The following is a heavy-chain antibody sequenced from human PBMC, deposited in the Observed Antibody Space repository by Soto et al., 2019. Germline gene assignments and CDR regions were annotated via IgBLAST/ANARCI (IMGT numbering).Heavy chain of an antibody. V-gene: IGHV4-4*02. D-gene: IGHD3-9*01. Sequence: QVQLQESGPGLVKPSGTLSLTCAVSSGSIFSSNWWSWVRQPPGKGLEWIGETRNSGGANYNPSLKSRVTISVDKSTNPFFLNLNSVTAADTAVYYCASHLTMTGTRGFDHWGLGTLVTVSS. CDR3: ASHLTMTGTRGFDH. CDR1: SGSIFSSNW. J-gene: IGHJ4*02. CDR2: TRNSGGA.